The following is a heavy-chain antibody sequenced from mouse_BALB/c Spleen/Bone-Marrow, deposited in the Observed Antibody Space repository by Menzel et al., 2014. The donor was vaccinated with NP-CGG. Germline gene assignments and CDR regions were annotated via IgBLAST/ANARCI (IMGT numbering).Heavy chain of an antibody. CDR3: ARDYYGSSYYAMDY. J-gene: IGHJ4*01. D-gene: IGHD1-1*01. CDR1: GFTFSDFY. CDR2: SRNKANDYTT. Sequence: EVQLVESGGGSVQPGGSLRLSCATSGFTFSDFYMEWVRQPPGKRLEWIAASRNKANDYTTEYSASVKGRFIVSRDTSQSILYLQMNALRAEDTAIYYCARDYYGSSYYAMDYWGQGTSVTVSS. V-gene: IGHV7-1*02.